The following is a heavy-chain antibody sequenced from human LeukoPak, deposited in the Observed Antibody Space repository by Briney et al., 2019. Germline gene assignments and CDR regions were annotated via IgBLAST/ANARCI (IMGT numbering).Heavy chain of an antibody. J-gene: IGHJ4*02. V-gene: IGHV3-30-3*01. Sequence: PGGSLRLSCAASGFTFDDYAMHWVRQAPGKGLEWVAVISYDGSNKYYADSVKGRFTISRDNSKNTLYLQMNSLRAEDTAVYYCASLVPAMNYWGQGTLVTVSS. CDR1: GFTFDDYA. D-gene: IGHD2-2*01. CDR2: ISYDGSNK. CDR3: ASLVPAMNY.